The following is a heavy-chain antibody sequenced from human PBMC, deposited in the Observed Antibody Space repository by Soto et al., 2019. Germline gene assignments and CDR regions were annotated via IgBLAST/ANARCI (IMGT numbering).Heavy chain of an antibody. V-gene: IGHV2-5*02. D-gene: IGHD1-1*01. CDR2: IYWDDDQ. Sequence: QITLKESGPTLVKPTQTLTLTCTFSGFSLSTSRVGVGWIRQSPGKALEWLALIYWDDDQRYTSSLQSRRTITKHTSNNQVVLTMTHKDPVDTATYYCVHSRIIASNWNHYYYYGMDGWGQGTTVTVSS. CDR1: GFSLSTSRVG. J-gene: IGHJ6*02. CDR3: VHSRIIASNWNHYYYYGMDG.